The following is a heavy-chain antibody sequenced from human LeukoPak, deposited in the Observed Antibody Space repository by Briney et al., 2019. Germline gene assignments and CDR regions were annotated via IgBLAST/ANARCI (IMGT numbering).Heavy chain of an antibody. D-gene: IGHD3/OR15-3a*01. CDR3: ARAGYDFLI. CDR1: GGSISSSSYY. V-gene: IGHV4-39*07. Sequence: ASETLSLTCTVSGGSISSSSYYWGWIRQPPGKGLEWIGSIYYSGSTYYNPSLKSRVTISVDTSKNQFSLKLSSVTAADTAVYYCARAGYDFLIWGQGTLVTVSS. J-gene: IGHJ4*02. CDR2: IYYSGST.